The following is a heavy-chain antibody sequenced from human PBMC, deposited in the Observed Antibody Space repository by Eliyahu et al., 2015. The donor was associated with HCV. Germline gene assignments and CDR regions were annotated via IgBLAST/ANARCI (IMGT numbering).Heavy chain of an antibody. CDR3: AKDWNWGSGY. CDR2: LSASGDRT. J-gene: IGHJ4*02. V-gene: IGHV3-23*01. D-gene: IGHD7-27*01. Sequence: EVQLLESGGGLVQPGGSLXLSCAASGFTFSSYPMTWVRQAPGKGLEWVSTLSASGDRTFYADSVKGRFTISRDNSKNALYLEMNSLRDEDTAVYYCAKDWNWGSGYWGQGTLVTVSS. CDR1: GFTFSSYP.